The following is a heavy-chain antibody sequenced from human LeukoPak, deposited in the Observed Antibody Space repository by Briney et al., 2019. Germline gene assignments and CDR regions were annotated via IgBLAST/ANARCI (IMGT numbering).Heavy chain of an antibody. CDR2: IYHNGNT. Sequence: PSETLSLTCAVSGYSISSGYYWGWIRQPPGKGLEWIGTIYHNGNTYYNSSLKSRVTISVDTSKNQFSLKLSSVTAADTAVYYCARERYYASGSYSGMWYFDYWGQGTLVTASS. J-gene: IGHJ4*02. CDR3: ARERYYASGSYSGMWYFDY. D-gene: IGHD3-10*01. CDR1: GYSISSGYY. V-gene: IGHV4-38-2*02.